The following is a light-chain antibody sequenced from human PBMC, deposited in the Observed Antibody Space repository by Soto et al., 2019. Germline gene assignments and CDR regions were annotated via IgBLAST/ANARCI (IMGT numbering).Light chain of an antibody. CDR3: AAWDDSLNGVV. CDR1: SSNIGSNT. V-gene: IGLV1-44*01. J-gene: IGLJ2*01. Sequence: QSVLTQPPSASGTPGQRVTISCSGSSSNIGSNTVNWYQQLPGTAPKLLMHSNDQRPSGVLDRFSGSKSGTSASLAISGLQSEDEADYYCAAWDDSLNGVVFAGGTKLTVL. CDR2: SND.